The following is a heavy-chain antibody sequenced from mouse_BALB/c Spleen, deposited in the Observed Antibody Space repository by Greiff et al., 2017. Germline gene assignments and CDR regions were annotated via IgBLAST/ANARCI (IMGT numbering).Heavy chain of an antibody. CDR2: ISYDGSN. V-gene: IGHV3-6*02. CDR3: ARGGYGKDYFDY. CDR1: GYSITSGYY. J-gene: IGHJ2*01. D-gene: IGHD2-10*02. Sequence: DVQLQESGPGLVKPSQSLSLTCSVTGYSITSGYYWNWIRQFPGNKLEWMGYISYDGSNNYNPSLKNRISITRDTSKNQFFLKLNSVTTEDTATYYCARGGYGKDYFDYWGQGTTLTVSS.